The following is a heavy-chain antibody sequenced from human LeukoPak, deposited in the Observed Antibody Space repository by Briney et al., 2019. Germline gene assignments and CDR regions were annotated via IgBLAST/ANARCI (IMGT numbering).Heavy chain of an antibody. CDR3: ARRKRIWVQQLFRGWFDP. CDR2: INHSGST. V-gene: IGHV4-34*01. J-gene: IGHJ5*02. Sequence: PSETLSLTCAVYGGSFSGYYWSWIRQPPGKGLEWIGEINHSGSTNYNPSLKSRVTISVDTSKNQFSLKLSSVTAADTAVYYCARRKRIWVQQLFRGWFDPWGQGTLVTVSS. CDR1: GGSFSGYY. D-gene: IGHD6-13*01.